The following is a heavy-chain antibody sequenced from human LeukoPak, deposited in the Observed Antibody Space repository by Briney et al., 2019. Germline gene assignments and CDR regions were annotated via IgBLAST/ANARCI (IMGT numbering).Heavy chain of an antibody. CDR1: GFTFDDYA. Sequence: PGRSLRLSCAASGFTFDDYAMHWVPQAPGKGLEWVSGISWNRGSIGYADSVKGRFTISRDNAKNSLYLQMNSLRAEDTALYYCAKGRRIAVAGDFDYWGQGTLVTVSS. CDR2: ISWNRGSI. CDR3: AKGRRIAVAGDFDY. J-gene: IGHJ4*02. V-gene: IGHV3-9*01. D-gene: IGHD6-19*01.